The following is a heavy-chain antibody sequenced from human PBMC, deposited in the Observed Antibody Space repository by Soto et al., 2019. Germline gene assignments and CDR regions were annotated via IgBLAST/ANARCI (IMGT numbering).Heavy chain of an antibody. CDR3: ARDSIVANIPRYYYSGMHV. CDR2: INHSGST. CDR1: GGSFSGYY. D-gene: IGHD5-12*01. Sequence: SETLSHTWAVYGGSFSGYYWSWIRQPPGKGLEWIGEINHSGSTNYNPSLKSRVTISVDTSKNQFSLKLSSVTAADTAVYYCARDSIVANIPRYYYSGMHVWGLWTSLTVS. V-gene: IGHV4-34*01. J-gene: IGHJ6*02.